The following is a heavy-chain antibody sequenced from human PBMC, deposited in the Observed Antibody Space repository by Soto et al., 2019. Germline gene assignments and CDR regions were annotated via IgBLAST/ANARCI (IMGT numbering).Heavy chain of an antibody. CDR3: AKDIGSSGWYYFDY. Sequence: EVQLVESGGGLVQPGRSLGLSCATSGFTFDDYAMHWVRQVPGKGLEWVSGISWNSGIIGYADSVKGRLTISRDNAKNSLYVEMNSLRAEDTALYYCAKDIGSSGWYYFDYWGQGTLVTVSS. J-gene: IGHJ4*02. V-gene: IGHV3-9*01. CDR1: GFTFDDYA. D-gene: IGHD6-19*01. CDR2: ISWNSGII.